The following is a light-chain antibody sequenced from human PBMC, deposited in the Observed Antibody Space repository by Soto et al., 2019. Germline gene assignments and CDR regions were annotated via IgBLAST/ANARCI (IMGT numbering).Light chain of an antibody. Sequence: QSVLAQPASLSGSPGQSITLSCTGNSSDVGGYDYVSWYQQHPGKAPKLIIYDVSNRPSGLSNRFSGSKSGNTASLTISGLQTEDEADYFCSSYRSSGTSYVFGTGTKVTV. V-gene: IGLV2-14*01. J-gene: IGLJ1*01. CDR2: DVS. CDR3: SSYRSSGTSYV. CDR1: SSDVGGYDY.